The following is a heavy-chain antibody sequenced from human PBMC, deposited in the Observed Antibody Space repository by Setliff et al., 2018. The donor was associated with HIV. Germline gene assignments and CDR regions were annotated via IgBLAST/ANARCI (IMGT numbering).Heavy chain of an antibody. CDR2: IYSGGST. CDR3: ARAASAVEYSGPAGYYNYYYMDV. J-gene: IGHJ6*03. V-gene: IGHV3-53*01. Sequence: GGSLRLSCAASGFTVSNNYMSWVRQAPGKGLEWVSAIYSGGSTYYVDSVKGRFTISRDNAKNSLYLQMNSLRADDTAVYYCARAASAVEYSGPAGYYNYYYMDVWGKGTTVTVSS. D-gene: IGHD6-6*01. CDR1: GFTVSNNY.